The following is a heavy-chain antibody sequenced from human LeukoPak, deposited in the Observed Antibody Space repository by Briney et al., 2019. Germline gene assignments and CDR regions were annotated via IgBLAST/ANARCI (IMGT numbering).Heavy chain of an antibody. CDR3: ARASSGAFDI. CDR1: GFTFSSYA. CDR2: ISYDGSNK. V-gene: IGHV3-30-3*01. Sequence: GGSLRLSCAASGFTFSSYAMHWVRQAPGKGLEWVAVISYDGSNKYYADSVKGRFTISRDNSKNTLYLQMNSLRAEDTAVYYCARASSGAFDIWGQGTMVTVSS. J-gene: IGHJ3*02. D-gene: IGHD6-6*01.